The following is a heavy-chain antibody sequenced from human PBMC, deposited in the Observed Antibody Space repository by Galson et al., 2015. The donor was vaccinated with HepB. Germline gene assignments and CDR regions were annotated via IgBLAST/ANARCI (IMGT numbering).Heavy chain of an antibody. CDR3: ATYDYSDYGDLLRAFDI. CDR1: GYTLTELS. Sequence: SVKVSCKVSGYTLTELSMHWVRQAPGKGLEWMGGFDPEHGETIYAQKFQGRVTMTEDTSTDTAFMELSSLRSEDTAVYYCATYDYSDYGDLLRAFDIWGQGTMVTVSS. D-gene: IGHD4-11*01. V-gene: IGHV1-24*01. CDR2: FDPEHGET. J-gene: IGHJ3*02.